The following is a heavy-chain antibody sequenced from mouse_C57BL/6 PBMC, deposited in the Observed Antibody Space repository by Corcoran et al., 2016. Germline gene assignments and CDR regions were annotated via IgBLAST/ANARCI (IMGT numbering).Heavy chain of an antibody. Sequence: QVQLKQSGAELVRPGASVKLSCKASGYTFTDYYINWVKQRPGQGLEWIARIYPGSGNTYYNEKFKGKATLTAEKSSSTAYMQLSSLTSEDSAVYFCARGGDTVDVWYFDVWGTGTTVTVSS. V-gene: IGHV1-76*01. D-gene: IGHD1-1*01. CDR1: GYTFTDYY. CDR3: ARGGDTVDVWYFDV. J-gene: IGHJ1*03. CDR2: IYPGSGNT.